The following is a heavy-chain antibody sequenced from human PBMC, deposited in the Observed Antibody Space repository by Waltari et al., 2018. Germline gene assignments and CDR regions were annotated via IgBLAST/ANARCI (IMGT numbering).Heavy chain of an antibody. CDR3: AVAPYHTDD. J-gene: IGHJ4*01. CDR2: MNTNGENT. CDR1: GSTFTCDD. Sequence: QVQLVQSGAEVKQPGASVKVSCTAAGSTFTCDDIHWVRQTTGEGLEWMGWMNTNGENTGYAQNLQGRVTMAGNTAVNKADMDLSRRKSEDTAGYYCAVAPYHTDDWGQGTLVTVSS. D-gene: IGHD2-15*01. V-gene: IGHV1-8*01.